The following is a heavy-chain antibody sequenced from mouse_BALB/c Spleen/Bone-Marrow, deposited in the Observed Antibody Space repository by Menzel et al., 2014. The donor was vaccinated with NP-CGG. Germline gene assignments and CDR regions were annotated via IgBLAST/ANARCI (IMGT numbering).Heavy chain of an antibody. J-gene: IGHJ3*01. D-gene: IGHD2-1*01. CDR3: AREKVYYGISWFAY. V-gene: IGHV1-61*01. CDR2: IHPSDSET. CDR1: GYSFTTYW. Sequence: QVQLQQSGSVLVRPGASVKLSCKASGYSFTTYWMNWVKQRPGQGLEWIGMIHPSDSETRLNQRFKDKATLTVDKSSSTAYMQLNSPTSEDSAVYYCAREKVYYGISWFAYWGQGTLVTVSA.